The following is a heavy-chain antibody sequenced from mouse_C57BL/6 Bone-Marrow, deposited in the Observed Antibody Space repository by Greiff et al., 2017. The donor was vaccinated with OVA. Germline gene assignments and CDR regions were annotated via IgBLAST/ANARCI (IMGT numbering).Heavy chain of an antibody. CDR3: ARRDYGSSYDFDY. Sequence: VQLQQPGAELVKPGASVKMSCKASGYTFTSYWITWVKQRPGQGLEWIGDIYPGSGSTNYNEKFKSKATLTVDTSSSTAYMQLSSLTSEDSAVYYGARRDYGSSYDFDYWGQGTTLTVSS. CDR2: IYPGSGST. J-gene: IGHJ2*01. CDR1: GYTFTSYW. V-gene: IGHV1-55*01. D-gene: IGHD1-1*01.